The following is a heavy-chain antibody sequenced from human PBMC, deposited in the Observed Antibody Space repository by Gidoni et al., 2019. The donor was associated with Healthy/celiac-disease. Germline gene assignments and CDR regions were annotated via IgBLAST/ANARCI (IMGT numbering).Heavy chain of an antibody. CDR1: GLTFSSYS. CDR3: AKMNPFVY. J-gene: IGHJ4*02. Sequence: EVQLVESGGGLVQPGGSLSLSCAASGLTFSSYSMNWVRQAPGKGLEWVSYISSSSSTIYYADSVKGRFTISRDNAKNSLYLQINSLRDEDTAVYYCAKMNPFVYWGQGTLVTVSS. CDR2: ISSSSSTI. V-gene: IGHV3-48*02.